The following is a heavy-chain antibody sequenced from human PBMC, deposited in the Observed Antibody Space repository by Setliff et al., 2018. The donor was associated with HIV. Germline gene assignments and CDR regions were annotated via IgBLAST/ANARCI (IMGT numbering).Heavy chain of an antibody. V-gene: IGHV1-18*01. J-gene: IGHJ3*02. Sequence: ASVKVSCKASGYTFTSYGISWVRQAPGQGLEWMGWISAYNGNTNYAQKLQGRATMTTDTSTSTAYMKLRSLRSDDTAVYYCARMIVLSASSPPNAFDIWGQGTMVTVSS. D-gene: IGHD3-22*01. CDR2: ISAYNGNT. CDR1: GYTFTSYG. CDR3: ARMIVLSASSPPNAFDI.